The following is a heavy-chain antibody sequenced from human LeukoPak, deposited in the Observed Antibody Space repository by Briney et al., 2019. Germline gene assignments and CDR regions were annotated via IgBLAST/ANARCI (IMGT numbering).Heavy chain of an antibody. CDR2: IKQDGSEK. CDR1: GFTFSSYW. D-gene: IGHD1-26*01. V-gene: IGHV3-7*01. Sequence: GGSLRLSCAASGFTFSSYWVSWVRQAPGKGLEWVANIKQDGSEKYYVDSVKGRFTISRDNAKNSLYLQMNSLRAEDTAVYYCGSGSYFRLGDYWGQGTLVTVSS. J-gene: IGHJ4*02. CDR3: GSGSYFRLGDY.